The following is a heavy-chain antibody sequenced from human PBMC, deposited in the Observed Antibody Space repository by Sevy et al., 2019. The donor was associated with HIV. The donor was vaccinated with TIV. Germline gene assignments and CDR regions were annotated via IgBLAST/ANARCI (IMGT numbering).Heavy chain of an antibody. CDR3: ASDGHVLLWFREFEAEGREDYGMDV. CDR2: ISAYNGNT. D-gene: IGHD3-10*01. J-gene: IGHJ6*02. CDR1: GYTFTSYG. Sequence: ASVKVSCKASGYTFTSYGISWVRQAPGQGLGWMGWISAYNGNTNYAQKLQGTVTMTTDTSTNTAYMELRSLRSDDTAVYYCASDGHVLLWFREFEAEGREDYGMDVWGQGTTVTISS. V-gene: IGHV1-18*01.